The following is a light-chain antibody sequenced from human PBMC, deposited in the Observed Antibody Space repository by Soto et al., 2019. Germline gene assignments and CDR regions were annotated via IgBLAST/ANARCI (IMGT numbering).Light chain of an antibody. Sequence: QSVLTQPPSASGTPGQRITISCSGSTSNIGSHTVNWYQHLPGTAPKLLMYPNNQRPSGVPDRFSGSKSGTSASLAISGLQSEDEADYYCAAWDDSLNGYVFGTGTKVTVL. CDR1: TSNIGSHT. CDR2: PNN. CDR3: AAWDDSLNGYV. J-gene: IGLJ1*01. V-gene: IGLV1-44*01.